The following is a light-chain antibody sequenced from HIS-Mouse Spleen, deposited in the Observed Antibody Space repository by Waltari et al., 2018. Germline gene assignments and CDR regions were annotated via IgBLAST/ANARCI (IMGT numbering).Light chain of an antibody. CDR1: SSHVGGYNY. J-gene: IGLJ2*01. CDR3: SSYTSSSTLVV. CDR2: DVS. Sequence: QSALTQPASVSGSPGQSITISCTGTSSHVGGYNYVPWYQQHPGNAPKLMIYDVSNRPSGVSNRFSGSKSGNTASLTISGLQAEDEADYYCSSYTSSSTLVVFAGGTKLTVL. V-gene: IGLV2-14*03.